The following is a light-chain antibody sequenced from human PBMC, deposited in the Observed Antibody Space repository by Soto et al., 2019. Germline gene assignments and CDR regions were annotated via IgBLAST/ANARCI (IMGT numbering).Light chain of an antibody. CDR3: KQYNNWPFT. J-gene: IGKJ4*01. CDR1: ENIFSY. Sequence: IQITQGPSSLSTSVGDRVTITCRASENIFSYVNWYQQKSGHAPKLLIFGTSSLHSGVPARFSGSGSGTEFTLTISSLQSEDFAVYYCKQYNNWPFTFGGGTKVDIK. V-gene: IGKV1-39*01. CDR2: GTS.